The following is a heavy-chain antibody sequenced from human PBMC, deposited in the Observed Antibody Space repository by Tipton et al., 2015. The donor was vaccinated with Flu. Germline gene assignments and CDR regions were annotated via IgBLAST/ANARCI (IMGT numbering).Heavy chain of an antibody. D-gene: IGHD3-10*01. V-gene: IGHV4-4*07. CDR1: GGSMSSFY. CDR2: MYAGGNT. Sequence: TLSLTCTVSGGSMSSFYWSWIRKPAGKGLEWMGRMYAGGNTKYNPSLKSRVTMSVDTSKNRFSLRLTSVTAADTAVYYCARGSGSGTETTFYVWGPGTVVTVSS. CDR3: ARGSGSGTETTFYV. J-gene: IGHJ4*02.